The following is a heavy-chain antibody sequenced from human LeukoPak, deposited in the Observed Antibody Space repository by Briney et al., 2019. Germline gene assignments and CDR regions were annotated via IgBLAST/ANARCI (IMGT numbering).Heavy chain of an antibody. D-gene: IGHD3-22*01. CDR3: ARDAPFTMIVVVIPTYYYYYGMDV. CDR2: ISAYNGNT. V-gene: IGHV1-18*01. J-gene: IGHJ6*02. CDR1: GYTFTSYG. Sequence: ASVNVSCKASGYTFTSYGISWVRQAPGQGLEWMGWISAYNGNTNYAQKLQGRVTMTTDTSTSTAYMELRSLRSDDTAVYYCARDAPFTMIVVVIPTYYYYYGMDVWGQGTTVTVSS.